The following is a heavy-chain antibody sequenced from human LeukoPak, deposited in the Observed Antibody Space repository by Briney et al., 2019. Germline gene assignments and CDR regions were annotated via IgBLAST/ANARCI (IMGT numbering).Heavy chain of an antibody. J-gene: IGHJ4*02. CDR3: ARHTTLSIAAQFDY. CDR2: IYYSGST. Sequence: PSETLSLTCTDSGGSISSSSYYWGWIRQPPGEGLEWIGSIYYSGSTYYNPSLKSRVTISVDTSKNQFSLKLSSVTAADTAVYYCARHTTLSIAAQFDYWGQGTLVTVSS. D-gene: IGHD6-6*01. V-gene: IGHV4-39*01. CDR1: GGSISSSSYY.